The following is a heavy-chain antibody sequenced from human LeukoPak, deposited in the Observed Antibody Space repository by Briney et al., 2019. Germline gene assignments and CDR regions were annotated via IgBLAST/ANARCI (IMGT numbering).Heavy chain of an antibody. CDR1: GGSISSYY. CDR3: ARAGYDF. CDR2: IYYSGST. D-gene: IGHD3-22*01. V-gene: IGHV4-59*01. J-gene: IGHJ4*02. Sequence: PSETLSLTCTVSGGSISSYYWSWIRQPPGKGLEWIGYIYYSGSTNYNPSLKSRVTISVDTSKNQFSLKLSSVTAADTAVFYCARAGYDFWGQGTLVTVSS.